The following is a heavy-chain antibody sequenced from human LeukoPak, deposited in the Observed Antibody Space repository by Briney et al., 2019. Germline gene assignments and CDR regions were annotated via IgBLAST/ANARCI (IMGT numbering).Heavy chain of an antibody. V-gene: IGHV3-23*01. CDR3: ARDQIAAAGYFDY. J-gene: IGHJ4*02. Sequence: GGSLRLSCAASGFTFSSYAMSWVCQAPGKGLEWVSAISGSGGSTYYADSVKGRFTISRDNSKNSLYLQMNSLRAEDTAVYYCARDQIAAAGYFDYWGQGTLVTVSS. D-gene: IGHD6-13*01. CDR1: GFTFSSYA. CDR2: ISGSGGST.